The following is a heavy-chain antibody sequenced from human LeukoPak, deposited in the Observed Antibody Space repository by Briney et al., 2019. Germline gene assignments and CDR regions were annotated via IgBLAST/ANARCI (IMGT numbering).Heavy chain of an antibody. J-gene: IGHJ4*02. CDR3: TKSQVGALAYFDY. CDR2: IKQDGSEK. V-gene: IGHV3-7*05. Sequence: PGGSLRLSCVASAFSFSNYWMSWLRQAPGKGLEWVANIKQDGSEKHYVDSVKGRFTISRVNAKNSLYLQMNSLRVEDTALYYCTKSQVGALAYFDYWGQGTLVTVSS. CDR1: AFSFSNYW. D-gene: IGHD1-26*01.